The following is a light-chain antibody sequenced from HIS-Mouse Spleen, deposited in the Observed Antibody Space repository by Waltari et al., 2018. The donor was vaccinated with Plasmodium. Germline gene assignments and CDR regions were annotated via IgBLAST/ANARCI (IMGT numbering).Light chain of an antibody. CDR3: NSRDSSGNHVV. Sequence: SSELTQDPAVSVALGQTVRITCQGHSLRRYYASWYQQKPGPAPVLVIYGKNNRPSGIPDRFSGSSSGNTASLTITGAQAEDEADYYCNSRDSSGNHVVFGGGTKLTVL. J-gene: IGLJ2*01. CDR1: SLRRYY. V-gene: IGLV3-19*01. CDR2: GKN.